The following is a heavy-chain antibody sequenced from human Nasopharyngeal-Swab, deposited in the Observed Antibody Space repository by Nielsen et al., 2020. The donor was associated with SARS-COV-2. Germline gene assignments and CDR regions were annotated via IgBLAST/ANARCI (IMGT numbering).Heavy chain of an antibody. CDR3: AREVVGGLVDS. V-gene: IGHV4-59*01. CDR2: IYHSGST. J-gene: IGHJ4*02. Sequence: SETLSLTCTVSGGSISSYSWSWIRQSPGKGLEWIGYIYHSGSTNYNPSLKGRVTISVDTSKNQFSLKLSSVTAADTAVYYCAREVVGGLVDSWGQGTLVTVSS. CDR1: GGSISSYS. D-gene: IGHD1-26*01.